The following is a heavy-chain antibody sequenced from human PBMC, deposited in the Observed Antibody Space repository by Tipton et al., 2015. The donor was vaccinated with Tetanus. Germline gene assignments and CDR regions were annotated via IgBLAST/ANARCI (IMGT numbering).Heavy chain of an antibody. Sequence: TLSLTCTVSGGSISTGGYSWNWIRQHPGKGLEWIGYTYDSGNTLYNPSLKSRATMSIDASKTHFSLKLTSVTAADTAVYYCARNHPPRGYPYGGFHSWGQGTLVTVSS. CDR2: TYDSGNT. D-gene: IGHD5-12*01. CDR3: ARNHPPRGYPYGGFHS. J-gene: IGHJ4*02. V-gene: IGHV4-31*03. CDR1: GGSISTGGYS.